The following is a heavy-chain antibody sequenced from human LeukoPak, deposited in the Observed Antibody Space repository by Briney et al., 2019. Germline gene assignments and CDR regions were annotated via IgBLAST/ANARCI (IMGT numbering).Heavy chain of an antibody. V-gene: IGHV3-9*01. J-gene: IGHJ4*02. CDR1: GFTFDDYA. CDR2: ISWNSGSI. CDR3: GPPSFDY. Sequence: GGSLRLSCAASGFTFDDYAMHWVRQAPGKGLEWVSGISWNSGSIGYADSVKGRFTISRDNAKNSLYLQMNSLRAEDTAVYYCGPPSFDYWGQGTLVTVSS.